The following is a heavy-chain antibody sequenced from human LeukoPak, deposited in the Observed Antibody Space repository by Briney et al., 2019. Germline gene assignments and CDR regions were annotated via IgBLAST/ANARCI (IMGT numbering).Heavy chain of an antibody. V-gene: IGHV3-23*01. CDR1: GFTFSSYA. D-gene: IGHD3-22*01. CDR2: ISGSGTTT. CDR3: ARDSGYWAFDI. J-gene: IGHJ3*02. Sequence: QAGGSLRLSCAASGFTFSSYAMTWVRQAPGQGLEWVSAISGSGTTTYYADSVKGRFTISRDNSKNTLRLQMNSLRADDTAVYYCARDSGYWAFDIWGQGTMVTVSS.